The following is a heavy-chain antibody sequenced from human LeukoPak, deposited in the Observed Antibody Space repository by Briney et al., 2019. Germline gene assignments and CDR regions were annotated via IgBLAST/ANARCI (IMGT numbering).Heavy chain of an antibody. CDR1: GFSFSNAC. D-gene: IGHD2-21*02. CDR2: VKSKSNGGTT. J-gene: IGHJ3*02. Sequence: GGSLRLSCAASGFSFSNACMSWVRPAPGKGLERVGRVKSKSNGGTTDYTAPVKDRFTISRDDSKNMLYLQMNSLKTEDTAVYYCTTDRVGVTASMAAFDMWGQGTLVTVSS. V-gene: IGHV3-15*01. CDR3: TTDRVGVTASMAAFDM.